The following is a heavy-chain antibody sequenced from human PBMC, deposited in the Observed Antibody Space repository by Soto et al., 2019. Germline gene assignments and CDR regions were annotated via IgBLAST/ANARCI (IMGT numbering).Heavy chain of an antibody. Sequence: GGSLRLSCVASGFPFNNYWMNWVRQTPDRGLEWVAIIKEDGSEKYFVDSVRGRFTISRDNAKDSLYLQMNSLRAEDTAVYYCARGLYDSSGYNGNAFDIWGQGTMVTVSS. CDR3: ARGLYDSSGYNGNAFDI. D-gene: IGHD3-22*01. J-gene: IGHJ3*02. CDR2: IKEDGSEK. CDR1: GFPFNNYW. V-gene: IGHV3-7*03.